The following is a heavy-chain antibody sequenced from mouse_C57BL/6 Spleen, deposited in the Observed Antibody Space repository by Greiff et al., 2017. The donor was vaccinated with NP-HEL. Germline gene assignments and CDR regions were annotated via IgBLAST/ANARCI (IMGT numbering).Heavy chain of an antibody. V-gene: IGHV1-39*01. CDR2: INPNNGTT. Sequence: EVQLQQSGPELVKPGASVKISCKASGYSFTDYNMNWVKQSNGKSLEWIGVINPNNGTTSYNQKFKGKATLTVDQSSSTAYMQLNSLTFEDSAVYYCAREITTEDHGCIDVWGPGTPVTVSS. D-gene: IGHD1-1*01. CDR1: GYSFTDYN. CDR3: AREITTEDHGCIDV. J-gene: IGHJ1*01.